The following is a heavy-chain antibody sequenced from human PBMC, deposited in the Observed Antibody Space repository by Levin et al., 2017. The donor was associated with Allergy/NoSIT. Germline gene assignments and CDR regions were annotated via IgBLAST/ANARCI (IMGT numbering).Heavy chain of an antibody. D-gene: IGHD4/OR15-4a*01. CDR1: GGTFSSYA. CDR2: IIPIFGTA. V-gene: IGHV1-69*01. CDR3: AREGASIDAFDI. J-gene: IGHJ3*02. Sequence: KISCKASGGTFSSYAISWVRQAPGQGLEWMGGIIPIFGTANYAQKFQGRVTITADESTSTAYMELSSLRSEDTAVYYCAREGASIDAFDIWGQGTMVTVSS.